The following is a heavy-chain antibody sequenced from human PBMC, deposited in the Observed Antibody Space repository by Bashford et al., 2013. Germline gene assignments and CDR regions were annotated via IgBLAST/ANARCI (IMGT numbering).Heavy chain of an antibody. V-gene: IGHV4-31*03. J-gene: IGHJ4*02. CDR1: GGSISSGGYY. D-gene: IGHD2-21*01. CDR3: ARGVSVVIARGTTRRRPLFDY. CDR2: IYYSGST. Sequence: SETLSLTCTVSGGSISSGGYYWSWIRQHPGKGLEWIGYIYYSGSTYYNPSLKSRVTISVDTSKNQFSLKLSSVTAADTAVYYCARGVSVVIARGTTRRRPLFDYWGQGTLVTVSS.